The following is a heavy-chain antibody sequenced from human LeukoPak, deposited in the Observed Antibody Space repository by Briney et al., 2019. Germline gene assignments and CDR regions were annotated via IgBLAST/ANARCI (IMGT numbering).Heavy chain of an antibody. V-gene: IGHV1-2*02. CDR2: INPNSGGT. D-gene: IGHD4-23*01. CDR3: ARGAARGGNPVDY. Sequence: EASVEVSCKASGYTFTGYYMHWVRQAPGQGLEWMGWINPNSGGTNYAQKFQGRVTMTRDTSISTAYMELSRLRSDDTAVYYCARGAARGGNPVDYWGQGTLVTVSS. CDR1: GYTFTGYY. J-gene: IGHJ4*02.